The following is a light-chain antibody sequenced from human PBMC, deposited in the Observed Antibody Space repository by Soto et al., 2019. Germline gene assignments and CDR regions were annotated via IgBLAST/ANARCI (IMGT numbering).Light chain of an antibody. CDR3: QHYTNWPPWT. J-gene: IGKJ1*01. V-gene: IGKV3-15*01. Sequence: EIVMTQSPATLSVSPGERATLSCRASQSVSSNLAWYQQKPGQAPRLLIYGAFTRATGIPARFSGSGSGTEFTLTISSLQSEDCAVYCCQHYTNWPPWTFGQGTKVEIK. CDR1: QSVSSN. CDR2: GAF.